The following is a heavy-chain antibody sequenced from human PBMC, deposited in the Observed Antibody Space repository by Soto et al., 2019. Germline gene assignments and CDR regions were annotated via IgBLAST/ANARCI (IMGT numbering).Heavy chain of an antibody. CDR1: GTSVSSNSRH. CDR3: ARRVGATPPRD. V-gene: IGHV4-61*01. CDR2: ISYDGTT. D-gene: IGHD1-26*01. Sequence: QVQLQESGPGLVKPSETLSLTCTVSGTSVSSNSRHWSWVRQAPGKGLEWIGYISYDGTTNSNPSRKNRVTISLDTSKNQFSLTVTSVTAVDTAVYYCARRVGATPPRDWGQGTLVTVSS. J-gene: IGHJ4*02.